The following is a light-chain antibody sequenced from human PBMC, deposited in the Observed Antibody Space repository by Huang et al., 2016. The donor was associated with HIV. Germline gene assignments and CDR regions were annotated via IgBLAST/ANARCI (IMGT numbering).Light chain of an antibody. CDR3: HQYGTSVGT. J-gene: IGKJ1*01. V-gene: IGKV3-20*01. CDR2: AAS. CDR1: QTVSNNF. Sequence: EIVLTQSPGTLSLSPGERATLSCGASQTVSNNFLAWYQHKPGQSPRLRLYAASSRATGIPDRFSGSGSRRDFNLTISRLEPEDFAVYYCHQYGTSVGTFGPGTKVDVK.